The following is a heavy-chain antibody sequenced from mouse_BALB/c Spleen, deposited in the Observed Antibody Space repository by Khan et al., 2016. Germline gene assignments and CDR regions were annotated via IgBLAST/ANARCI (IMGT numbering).Heavy chain of an antibody. Sequence: EVQLVESGPGLVKPSQSLSLTCTVTGYSITSDYAWNWIRQFPGNKLEWMGYISYSGSTSYNPSLKSRISITRDTSKNQFFLQLNSVTTEDTATYYCARSPPYDYDGYYYAMDYWGQGTSVTVSS. CDR1: GYSITSDYA. D-gene: IGHD2-4*01. V-gene: IGHV3-2*02. CDR2: ISYSGST. J-gene: IGHJ4*01. CDR3: ARSPPYDYDGYYYAMDY.